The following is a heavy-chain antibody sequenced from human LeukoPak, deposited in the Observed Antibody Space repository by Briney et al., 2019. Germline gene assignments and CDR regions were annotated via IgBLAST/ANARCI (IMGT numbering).Heavy chain of an antibody. CDR3: AREGNIIRFLND. D-gene: IGHD3-3*01. J-gene: IGHJ4*02. CDR1: GGSISGYY. CDR2: IYTSGST. Sequence: SETLSLTCTVSGGSISGYYWSWIRQPAGKGLEWIGGIYTSGSTNYNPSLKSRVTMSVDTSKNQFSLKLTSVTAADTAVYYCAREGNIIRFLNDWGQGTLVTVSS. V-gene: IGHV4-4*07.